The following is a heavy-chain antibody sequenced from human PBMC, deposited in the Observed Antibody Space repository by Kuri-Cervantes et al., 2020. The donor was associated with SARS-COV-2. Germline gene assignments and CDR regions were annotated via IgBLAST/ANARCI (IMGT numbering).Heavy chain of an antibody. Sequence: ASVKVSCKASGYTFTSYYMHWVRQAPGQGLEWMGIINPSGGSTSYAQKFQGRVTMTRDTSASTAYMELSSLRSEDTAVYYCARDEGVPWNDGGEYYYYYGMDVWGQGTTVTVSS. CDR1: GYTFTSYY. J-gene: IGHJ6*02. D-gene: IGHD1-1*01. CDR2: INPSGGST. V-gene: IGHV1-46*01. CDR3: ARDEGVPWNDGGEYYYYYGMDV.